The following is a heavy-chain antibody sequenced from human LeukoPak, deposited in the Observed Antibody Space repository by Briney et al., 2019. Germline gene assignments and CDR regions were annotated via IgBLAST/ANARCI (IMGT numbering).Heavy chain of an antibody. CDR1: GYSFTSYW. D-gene: IGHD6-13*01. Sequence: GESLKISCTGSGYSFTSYWIAWLRQMPGKGLEWMGIIYPGDSDTKYSPSFQGHVTISVDKSINTAYLQWGSLETPDTAIFYCARQDGSAMYYFDFWGQRTLVTVSS. CDR2: IYPGDSDT. CDR3: ARQDGSAMYYFDF. V-gene: IGHV5-51*01. J-gene: IGHJ4*02.